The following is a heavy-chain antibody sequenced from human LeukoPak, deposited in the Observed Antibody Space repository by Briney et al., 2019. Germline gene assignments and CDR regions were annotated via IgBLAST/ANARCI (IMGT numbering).Heavy chain of an antibody. J-gene: IGHJ5*02. CDR2: ISAYNGNT. D-gene: IGHD2-2*01. V-gene: IGHV1-18*04. CDR3: ARFEGYRLRYANWFDP. CDR1: GYTFTGYY. Sequence: GASVKVSCKASGYTFTGYYMHWVRQAPGQGLEWMGWISAYNGNTNYAQKLQGSVTMTTDTSTSTAYMQLRSLKADDTAVYYCARFEGYRLRYANWFDPWGQGTLVTVSS.